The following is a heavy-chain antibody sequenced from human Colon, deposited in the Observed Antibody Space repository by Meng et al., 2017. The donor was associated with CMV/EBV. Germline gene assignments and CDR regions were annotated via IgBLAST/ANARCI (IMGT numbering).Heavy chain of an antibody. Sequence: GGSLRLSFAASGFMFSGYRMTWVRQAPGRGLEWVATIKEDGSEKWYADSVKGHFTIARDNAESSVYLQMNNLRTEDTAVYYCARAERWFGELPVPWGQGTQVTVSS. J-gene: IGHJ5*02. V-gene: IGHV3-7*01. D-gene: IGHD3-10*01. CDR2: IKEDGSEK. CDR1: GFMFSGYR. CDR3: ARAERWFGELPVP.